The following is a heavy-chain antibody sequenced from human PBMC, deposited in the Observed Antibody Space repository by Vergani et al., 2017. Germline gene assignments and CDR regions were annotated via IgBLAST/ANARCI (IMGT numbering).Heavy chain of an antibody. D-gene: IGHD2-2*01. CDR1: GGSISSSSYY. Sequence: QLQLQESGPGLVKPSETLSLTCTVSGGSISSSSYYWGWIRQPPGKGLEWIGSIYYSGSTYYNPSLKSRVTISVDTSKNQFSLKLSSVTAADTAVYYCARLKVVPEADWFDPWGQGTLVTVSS. J-gene: IGHJ5*02. CDR2: IYYSGST. V-gene: IGHV4-39*01. CDR3: ARLKVVPEADWFDP.